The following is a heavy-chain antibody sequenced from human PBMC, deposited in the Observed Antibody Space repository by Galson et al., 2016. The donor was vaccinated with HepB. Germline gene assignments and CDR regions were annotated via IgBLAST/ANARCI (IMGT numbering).Heavy chain of an antibody. CDR1: GFSLNNGRMG. CDR3: ARTYFYDSRVYYFDY. J-gene: IGHJ4*02. V-gene: IGHV2-26*01. D-gene: IGHD3-22*01. Sequence: PALVKPTQTLTLTCNVFGFSLNNGRMGVSWIRQPPGKALEWLAHIFSINDRSYKSSLRSRLTISKDTPRSQVVLTMTDMDPADTDTYFLARTYFYDSRVYYFDYWGQGALVIVSS. CDR2: IFSINDR.